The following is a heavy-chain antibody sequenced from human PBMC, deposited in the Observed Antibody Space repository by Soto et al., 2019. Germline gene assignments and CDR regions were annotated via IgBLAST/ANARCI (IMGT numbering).Heavy chain of an antibody. D-gene: IGHD1-1*01. J-gene: IGHJ6*02. CDR3: ARLPQEYNYYGMDV. V-gene: IGHV4-39*01. CDR2: IYYSGNT. Sequence: SETLSLTCTVSGGSIVTSSYYWGWIRQPPGKGLEWLGHIYYSGNTYYHPSLKSRVTTSVDTSRNQFSLRLSSVTAADTAVYYCARLPQEYNYYGMDVWGQGTTVTVSS. CDR1: GGSIVTSSYY.